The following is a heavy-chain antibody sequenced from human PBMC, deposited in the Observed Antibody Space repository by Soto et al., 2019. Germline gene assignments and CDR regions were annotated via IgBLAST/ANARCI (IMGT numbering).Heavy chain of an antibody. J-gene: IGHJ6*02. V-gene: IGHV4-31*03. CDR2: IYYSGST. CDR3: ARDKIFGVDYYYYGMDV. D-gene: IGHD3-3*01. Sequence: SLTLSLTCTFSAGSIISGGYYWSWIRQHPGKGLEWIGYIYYSGSTYYNPSLKSRVTISVDTSKNQFSLKLSSVTAADTAVYYCARDKIFGVDYYYYGMDVWGQGTTVTVSS. CDR1: AGSIISGGYY.